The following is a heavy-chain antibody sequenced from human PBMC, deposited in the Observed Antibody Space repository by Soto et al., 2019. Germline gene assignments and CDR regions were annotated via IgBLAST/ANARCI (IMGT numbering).Heavy chain of an antibody. J-gene: IGHJ3*02. D-gene: IGHD3-22*01. CDR3: AKDRSYYYDSSGYYHDAFDI. CDR2: ISSSSSTI. CDR1: GFTFSSYS. Sequence: HPGGSLRLSCAASGFTFSSYSMNWVRQAPGKGLEWVSYISSSSSTIYYADSVKGRFTISRDNAKNSLYLQMNSLRAEDTAVYYCAKDRSYYYDSSGYYHDAFDIWGQGTMVTVSS. V-gene: IGHV3-48*01.